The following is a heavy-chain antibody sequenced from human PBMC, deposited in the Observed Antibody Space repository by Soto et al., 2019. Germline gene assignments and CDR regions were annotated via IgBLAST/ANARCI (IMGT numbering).Heavy chain of an antibody. CDR3: AKDNGSGCDWLRVGDASDI. J-gene: IGHJ3*02. CDR2: ISYDGSNK. CDR1: GFTFSSYG. Sequence: QVQLVESGGGVVQPGRSLRLSCAASGFTFSSYGMHWVRQAPGKGLEWVAVISYDGSNKYYADSVKGRLTISRDNSKNTQYLQMNSLRGEETAVYYCAKDNGSGCDWLRVGDASDIWGQGTMVTVSS. D-gene: IGHD5-12*01. V-gene: IGHV3-30*18.